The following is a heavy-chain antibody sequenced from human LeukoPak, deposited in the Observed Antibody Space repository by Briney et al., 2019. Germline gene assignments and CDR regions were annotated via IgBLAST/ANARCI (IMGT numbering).Heavy chain of an antibody. CDR1: GFTFSSYA. D-gene: IGHD2-15*01. V-gene: IGHV3-23*01. CDR3: AEDPYPLKLLPVYFHY. Sequence: GGSLRLSCAASGFTFSSYAMSWVRQAPGKWLEWVSAISGSGGSTYYADSVKGRFTISRDNSKNTLYLQMNSLRAEDTAVYYCAEDPYPLKLLPVYFHYWGKGTVVTVSS. J-gene: IGHJ4*02. CDR2: ISGSGGST.